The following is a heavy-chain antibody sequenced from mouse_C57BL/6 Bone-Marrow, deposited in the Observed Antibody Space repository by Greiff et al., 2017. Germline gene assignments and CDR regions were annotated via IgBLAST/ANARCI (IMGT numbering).Heavy chain of an antibody. J-gene: IGHJ2*01. V-gene: IGHV1-78*01. CDR3: ARRSLCDGYYGFFDY. CDR1: GYTFTDHT. Sequence: QVQLQQSDAELVKPGASVKISCKVSGYTFTDHTIHWMKQRPEQGLEWIGYIYPRDGSTKYNEKFKGKSTLTADKSSSTAYMQLNSLTSEDSAVYFCARRSLCDGYYGFFDYWGQGTTLTVSS. CDR2: IYPRDGST. D-gene: IGHD2-3*01.